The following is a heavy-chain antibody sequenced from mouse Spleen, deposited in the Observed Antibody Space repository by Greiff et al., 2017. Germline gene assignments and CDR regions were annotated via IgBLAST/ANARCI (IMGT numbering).Heavy chain of an antibody. CDR1: GFTFSSYA. Sequence: EVQLVESGGGLVKLGGSLKLSCAASGFTFSSYAMSWVRQTPEKRLEWVATISSGGGNTYYPDSVKGRFTISRDNAKNTLYLQMSSLKSEDTAMYYCAREGNGNYGSFDYWGPGTTLTVSS. CDR3: AREGNGNYGSFDY. J-gene: IGHJ2*01. D-gene: IGHD2-1*01. CDR2: ISSGGGNT. V-gene: IGHV5-9-3*01.